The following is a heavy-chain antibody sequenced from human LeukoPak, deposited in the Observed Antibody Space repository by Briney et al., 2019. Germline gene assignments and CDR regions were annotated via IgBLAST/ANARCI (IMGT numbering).Heavy chain of an antibody. D-gene: IGHD2-2*01. CDR1: GGSFSGYY. V-gene: IGHV4-34*01. J-gene: IGHJ3*02. CDR2: INHSGST. CDR3: ATSKYQLLLDAFDI. Sequence: SETLSLTCAVYGGSFSGYYWSWIRQPPGKGLEWIGEINHSGSTNYNPSLKSRVTISVDTSKNQFSLKLSSVTAADTAVYYCATSKYQLLLDAFDIWGQGTMVTVSS.